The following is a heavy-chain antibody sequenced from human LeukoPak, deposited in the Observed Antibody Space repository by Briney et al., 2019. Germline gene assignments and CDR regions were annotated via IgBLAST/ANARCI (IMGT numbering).Heavy chain of an antibody. D-gene: IGHD3-22*01. CDR3: APSSGYYYGNFDY. V-gene: IGHV4-39*07. CDR2: ISYSGST. CDR1: GGSISSSSYY. J-gene: IGHJ4*02. Sequence: PSETLSLTCTVSGGSISSSSYYWGWIRQPPGKGLERIGSISYSGSTYYNPSLKSRVTISVDTSKNQFSLKLSSVTAADTAVYYCAPSSGYYYGNFDYWGQGTLVTVSS.